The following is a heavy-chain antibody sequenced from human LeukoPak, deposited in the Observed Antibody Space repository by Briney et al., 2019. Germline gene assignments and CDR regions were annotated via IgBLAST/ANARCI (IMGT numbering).Heavy chain of an antibody. D-gene: IGHD3-10*01. J-gene: IGHJ4*02. CDR3: ARPQTYYYGSGSRGGFDY. Sequence: SETLSLTCAVYGGSFSGYYWSWIRQPPGKGLEWIGEINHSGSTNYNPSLKSRVTISVDTSKNQFSLKLSSVTAADTAVYYCARPQTYYYGSGSRGGFDYWGQGTLVTVSS. V-gene: IGHV4-34*01. CDR1: GGSFSGYY. CDR2: INHSGST.